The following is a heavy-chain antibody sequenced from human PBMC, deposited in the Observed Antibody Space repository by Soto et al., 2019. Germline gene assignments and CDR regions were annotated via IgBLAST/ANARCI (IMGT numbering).Heavy chain of an antibody. D-gene: IGHD6-13*01. J-gene: IGHJ2*01. CDR3: AKTPDTGRLAAAGTGYYGL. CDR1: GFTFSSYG. Sequence: GGSLRLSCAASGFTFSSYGMHWVRQAPGKGLEWVAVISYDGSNKYYADSVKGRFTISRDNSKNTLYLQMNSLRAEDTAVYYFAKTPDTGRLAAAGTGYYGLWGRGNL. V-gene: IGHV3-30*18. CDR2: ISYDGSNK.